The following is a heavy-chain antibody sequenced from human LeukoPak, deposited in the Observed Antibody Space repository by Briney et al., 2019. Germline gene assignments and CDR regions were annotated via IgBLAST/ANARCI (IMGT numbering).Heavy chain of an antibody. CDR1: GFTFSSYS. CDR2: ISSSSYI. V-gene: IGHV3-21*01. CDR3: ARDQGYYDSSGYSPGADY. J-gene: IGHJ4*02. Sequence: GGSLRLSCAASGFTFSSYSMNWVRQAPGKGLEWVSSISSSSYIYYADSVKGRFTISRDNAKNSLYLQMNSLRAEDTAVYYCARDQGYYDSSGYSPGADYWGQGTLVTVSS. D-gene: IGHD3-22*01.